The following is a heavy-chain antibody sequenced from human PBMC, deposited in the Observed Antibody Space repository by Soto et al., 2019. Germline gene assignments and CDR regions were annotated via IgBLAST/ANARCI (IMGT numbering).Heavy chain of an antibody. J-gene: IGHJ4*02. CDR3: ARESAYDRRSYPRPYFAY. CDR1: GGTFSSYA. D-gene: IGHD3-22*01. CDR2: IIPIFGTA. Sequence: QVQLVQSGAAVKKPGSSVKVSCKASGGTFSSYAISWVRQAPGQGLEWMGGIIPIFGTANYAQQFPGRVTITADEPTSAVYMEVRSLRYEDTAVYDCARESAYDRRSYPRPYFAYWGQGTLVTASS. V-gene: IGHV1-69*01.